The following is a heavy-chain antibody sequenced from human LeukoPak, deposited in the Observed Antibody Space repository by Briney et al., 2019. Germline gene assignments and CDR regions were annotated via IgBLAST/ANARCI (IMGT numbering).Heavy chain of an antibody. D-gene: IGHD2-15*01. J-gene: IGHJ6*02. CDR3: AKVRSDYYYYYGMDV. V-gene: IGHV3-30*18. Sequence: GGSPRPSCASSGFTFSSYGMHWVRQAPGKGLEWVTLISYDGTNDYYADSVKGRFTISRDNSKNTLYLQMNSLRAEDTAVYYCAKVRSDYYYYYGMDVWGQGTTVTVSS. CDR2: ISYDGTND. CDR1: GFTFSSYG.